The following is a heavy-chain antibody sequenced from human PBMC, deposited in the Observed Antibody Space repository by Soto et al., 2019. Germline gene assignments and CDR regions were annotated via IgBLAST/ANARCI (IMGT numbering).Heavy chain of an antibody. CDR3: ALKVVTYYDN. J-gene: IGHJ4*02. Sequence: QVQLVQSGAEVKKPGASVRISCRASGYSFTSTYVHWVRQAPGQGPEWMGIINPAGGTTYYAQKFQGRLTITSHTSTDTVFMDLNDLTSEDTAVYFCALKVVTYYDNWGQRTLLTVSS. CDR1: GYSFTSTY. V-gene: IGHV1-46*01. D-gene: IGHD2-21*02. CDR2: INPAGGTT.